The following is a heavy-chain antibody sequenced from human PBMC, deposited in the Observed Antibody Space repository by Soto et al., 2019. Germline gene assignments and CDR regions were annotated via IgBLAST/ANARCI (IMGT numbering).Heavy chain of an antibody. CDR2: IYYSGST. J-gene: IGHJ6*02. CDR3: AREPPIAVAGTGEVGYYGMDV. V-gene: IGHV4-59*01. CDR1: GGSISSYY. Sequence: PSETLSLTCTVSGGSISSYYWSWIRQPPGKGLEWIGYIYYSGSTNYNPSLKSRVTISVDTSKNQFSLKLSSVTAADTAVYYCAREPPIAVAGTGEVGYYGMDVWGQGTTVTSP. D-gene: IGHD6-19*01.